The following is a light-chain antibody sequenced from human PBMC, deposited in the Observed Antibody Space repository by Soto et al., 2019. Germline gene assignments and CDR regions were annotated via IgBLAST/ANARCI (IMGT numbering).Light chain of an antibody. CDR2: GAS. J-gene: IGKJ4*01. CDR3: QQTNTFPPLT. Sequence: DIPMTQSPSSVSASVGDRVTITCRASQGISNWLAWYQQQPGKAPKLLIYGASSLQSGVPSRFSGGGSGTHFTLIISSLQPEDFATYYCQQTNTFPPLTFGGGTKVEI. V-gene: IGKV1-12*01. CDR1: QGISNW.